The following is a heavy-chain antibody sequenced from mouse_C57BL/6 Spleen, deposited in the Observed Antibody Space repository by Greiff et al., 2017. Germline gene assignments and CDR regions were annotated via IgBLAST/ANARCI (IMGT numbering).Heavy chain of an antibody. D-gene: IGHD1-1*01. V-gene: IGHV1-81*01. CDR3: ARGGTTVVAPLGY. J-gene: IGHJ2*01. CDR2: IYPRSGNT. CDR1: GYTFTSYG. Sequence: QVQLQQSGAELARPGASVKLSCKASGYTFTSYGISWVKQRTGQGLEWIGEIYPRSGNTYYNEKFKGKATLTADKSASTAYMELRSLTSGVSAVDFCARGGTTVVAPLGYWGQGTTLTVSS.